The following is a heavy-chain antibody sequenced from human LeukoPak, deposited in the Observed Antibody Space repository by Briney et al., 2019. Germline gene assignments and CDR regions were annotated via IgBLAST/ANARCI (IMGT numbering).Heavy chain of an antibody. D-gene: IGHD4-17*01. CDR2: IYYSGST. Sequence: SETPSLTCTVSGGSIITRSFYWGRIRQPPGKGLEWIGSIYYSGSTYYNPSLKSRVTISVDTSKNQFSLKLSSVTAADTAVFYCARHDYSDDDPNCFDYWGQGTLVTVSS. J-gene: IGHJ4*02. CDR3: ARHDYSDDDPNCFDY. V-gene: IGHV4-39*01. CDR1: GGSIITRSFY.